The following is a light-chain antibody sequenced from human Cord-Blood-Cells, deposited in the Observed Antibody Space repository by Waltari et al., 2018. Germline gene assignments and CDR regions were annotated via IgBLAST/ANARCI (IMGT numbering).Light chain of an antibody. J-gene: IGKJ3*01. CDR1: QSVSSY. V-gene: IGKV3-11*01. CDR2: DAS. CDR3: QQRSN. Sequence: EIVLTQSPATLSLSPGERATLSCRASQSVSSYLAWYQQKPGQAPRLLIYDASNWATGIPTRFSGSGAWTDFTLTIRRLEPEDFAVYYWQQRSNFGPGTKVDIK.